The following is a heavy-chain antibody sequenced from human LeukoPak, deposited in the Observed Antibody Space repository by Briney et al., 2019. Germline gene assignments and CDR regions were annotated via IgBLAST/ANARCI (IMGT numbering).Heavy chain of an antibody. V-gene: IGHV4-34*01. CDR2: INHSGSS. CDR3: ARRERWLHLGGFDL. D-gene: IGHD5-24*01. J-gene: IGHJ3*01. Sequence: PSETLSLTCAVSGGSFSGYYWTWIRQPPGKGLEWIGEINHSGSSNYNPSLKSRVTISVDKSRNQFSLNLRSVTVADTAVYYCARRERWLHLGGFDLWGQGTMVTVSS. CDR1: GGSFSGYY.